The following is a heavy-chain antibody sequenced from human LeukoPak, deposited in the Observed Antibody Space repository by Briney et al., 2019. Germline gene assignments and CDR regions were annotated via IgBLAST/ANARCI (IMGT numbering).Heavy chain of an antibody. V-gene: IGHV3-7*01. Sequence: GGSLRLSCAVSGFTFSDYWMSWVRQAPGKGLEWVANIKQDGSEKHYVDSVKVRFTISRDNAKNSLYLQMNSLRAEDTAVYYCARHTTLDPWGQGALVTVSS. J-gene: IGHJ5*02. D-gene: IGHD1-14*01. CDR1: GFTFSDYW. CDR3: ARHTTLDP. CDR2: IKQDGSEK.